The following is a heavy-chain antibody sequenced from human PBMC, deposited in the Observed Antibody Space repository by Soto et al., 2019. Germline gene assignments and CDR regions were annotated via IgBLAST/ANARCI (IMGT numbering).Heavy chain of an antibody. CDR3: ARLAGGGRSSQYFDY. CDR1: GGSISSGGYS. J-gene: IGHJ4*02. CDR2: IYHSGST. V-gene: IGHV4-30-2*01. D-gene: IGHD6-6*01. Sequence: SSETLSLTCAVSGGSISSGGYSWSWIRQPPGKGLEWIGYIYHSGSTYYNPSLKSRVTISVDRSKNQFSLKLSSVTAADTAVYYCARLAGGGRSSQYFDYWGQGTLVTVSS.